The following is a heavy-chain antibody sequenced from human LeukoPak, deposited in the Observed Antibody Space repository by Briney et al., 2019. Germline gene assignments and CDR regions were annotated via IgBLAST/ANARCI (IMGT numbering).Heavy chain of an antibody. D-gene: IGHD1-26*01. CDR1: GFTFDDYA. CDR3: AKDSSGSLYYFDY. CDR2: ISWNSGSI. V-gene: IGHV3-9*01. Sequence: GGSLRLSCAASGFTFDDYAMHWVLQAPGKGLEWVSGISWNSGSIGYADSVKGRFTISRDNAKNSLYLQMNSLRAEDTALYYCAKDSSGSLYYFDYWGQGTLVTVSS. J-gene: IGHJ4*02.